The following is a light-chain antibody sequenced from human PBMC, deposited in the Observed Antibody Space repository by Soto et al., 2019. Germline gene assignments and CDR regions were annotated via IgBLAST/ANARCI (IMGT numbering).Light chain of an antibody. J-gene: IGKJ2*01. CDR2: AAS. CDR3: QQSYSTPT. V-gene: IGKV1-39*01. CDR1: QSISSY. Sequence: DIQMTQSPSSLSASVGDRVTITCRASQSISSYLNWYQQKPGKAPKLLIYAASSLQSGVPSRFSGSGSGTDFTLTISSLQPEDFATYYLQQSYSTPTFGQGTKLEIK.